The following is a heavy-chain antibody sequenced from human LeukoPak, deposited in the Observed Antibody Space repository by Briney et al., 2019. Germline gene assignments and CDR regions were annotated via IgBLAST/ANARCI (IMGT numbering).Heavy chain of an antibody. CDR3: ARFGYSGWNLEY. Sequence: PGGSLRLSCAASGFTVSSNYMSWVRQAPGKGLEWVSVIYSGGSTYYADSVKGRFTISRDDAESSLYVQMKSLRDEDTAAYYCARFGYSGWNLEYWGQGTLVTVSS. J-gene: IGHJ4*02. D-gene: IGHD5-12*01. CDR1: GFTVSSNY. V-gene: IGHV3-53*01. CDR2: IYSGGST.